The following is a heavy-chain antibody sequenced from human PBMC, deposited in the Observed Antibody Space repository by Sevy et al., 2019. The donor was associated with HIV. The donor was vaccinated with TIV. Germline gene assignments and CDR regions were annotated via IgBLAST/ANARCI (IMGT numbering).Heavy chain of an antibody. D-gene: IGHD2-21*02. Sequence: SETLSLTCTVSGGSMSTYYWSWVRQPAGKGLEWIGRIYTSGYTNYNPPLNSRVTMSIDTSKNQFSLKLSSVTAADTALYYCARTVAPAIRGAFDIWGQGTMVTVSS. J-gene: IGHJ3*02. CDR1: GGSMSTYY. CDR2: IYTSGYT. CDR3: ARTVAPAIRGAFDI. V-gene: IGHV4-4*07.